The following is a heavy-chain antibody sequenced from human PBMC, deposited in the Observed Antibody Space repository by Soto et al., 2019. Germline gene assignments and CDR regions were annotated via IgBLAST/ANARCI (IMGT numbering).Heavy chain of an antibody. V-gene: IGHV3-48*02. J-gene: IGHJ5*02. Sequence: GGSQRLSSTSSGFTFRSYSMNWVRQAPGKGLEWVSYISSSSSTIYYADSVKGRFTISRDNAKNSLYLQMNSLRDEDTAVYYCARESRFLEWLSLNWFDPWGQGTLVTVPQ. CDR2: ISSSSSTI. CDR3: ARESRFLEWLSLNWFDP. D-gene: IGHD3-3*01. CDR1: GFTFRSYS.